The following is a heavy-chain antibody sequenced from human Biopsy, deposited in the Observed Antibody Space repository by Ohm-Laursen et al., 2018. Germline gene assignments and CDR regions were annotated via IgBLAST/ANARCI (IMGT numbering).Heavy chain of an antibody. V-gene: IGHV3-23*01. J-gene: IGHJ6*02. CDR2: IGGSGGGT. Sequence: SLRLSCSASGLRFSMYAMSWVRQAPGKGLEWVSVIGGSGGGTYYADSVKGRFTISRDDSKNTVYLQMNSLRVEDRAVYYCARPMSRVVAYGMDVWGQGTTVTVSS. CDR3: ARPMSRVVAYGMDV. CDR1: GLRFSMYA. D-gene: IGHD2-15*01.